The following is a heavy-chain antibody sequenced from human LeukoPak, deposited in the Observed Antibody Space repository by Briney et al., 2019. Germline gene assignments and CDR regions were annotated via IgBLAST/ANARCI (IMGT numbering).Heavy chain of an antibody. J-gene: IGHJ4*02. D-gene: IGHD3-10*01. CDR1: GDTLTELS. CDR2: FDPKEGNR. CDR3: ARRAWRCRGAASGCYFDY. V-gene: IGHV1-24*01. Sequence: ASVKVSCRVSGDTLTELSMHWVRQAPGNGLEWMGGFDPKEGNRVYAQNFQGRFTMTEDTSSGTAYMELNSLRSEDTAMYYCARRAWRCRGAASGCYFDYWGQGTLVTVSS.